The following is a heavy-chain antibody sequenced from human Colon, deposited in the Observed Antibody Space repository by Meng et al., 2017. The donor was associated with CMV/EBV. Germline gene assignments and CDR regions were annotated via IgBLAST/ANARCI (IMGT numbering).Heavy chain of an antibody. CDR1: GYTFTGYY. J-gene: IGHJ4*02. CDR3: ARGGQWELED. Sequence: SVTVSCKASGYTFTGYYMHWVRQAPGQGLEWMGWINPNSGGTNYAQRFQGRVTMTRDTSTSTSYMDLSRLRFEDTAVYYWARGGQWELEDWGQGTLVTVSS. D-gene: IGHD1-26*01. V-gene: IGHV1-2*02. CDR2: INPNSGGT.